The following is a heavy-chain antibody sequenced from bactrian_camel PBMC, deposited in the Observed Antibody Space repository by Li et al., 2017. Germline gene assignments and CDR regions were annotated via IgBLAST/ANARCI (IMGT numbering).Heavy chain of an antibody. Sequence: VQLVESGGGLVQPGGSLRLSCAASGYTGSSNCMGWFRQTPGLKDEGIAVIGEKGRASYAASVKGRFTISRDSAENTVYLQMNSLKSEDTALYYCATAVVPRWKIIYYWGQGTQVTVS. CDR2: VIGEKGRA. D-gene: IGHD7*01. J-gene: IGHJ4*01. CDR3: ATAVVPRWKIIYY. CDR1: GYTGSSNC. V-gene: IGHV3S44*01.